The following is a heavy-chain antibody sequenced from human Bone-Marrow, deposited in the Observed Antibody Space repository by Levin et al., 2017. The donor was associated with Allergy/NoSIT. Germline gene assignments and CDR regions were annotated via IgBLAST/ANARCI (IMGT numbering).Heavy chain of an antibody. CDR3: AKEGRSLRFLEWLNHNHYSMDV. V-gene: IGHV3-30*18. CDR1: GFTFSMYG. J-gene: IGHJ6*02. CDR2: ISYDGKQR. Sequence: GGSLRLSCAASGFTFSMYGMHWVRQAPGKGLEWVAGISYDGKQRFYADSLKGRISISRDNSTNKVILEMNRLTLEDTAVYYCAKEGRSLRFLEWLNHNHYSMDVWGQGTTVTVSS. D-gene: IGHD3-3*01.